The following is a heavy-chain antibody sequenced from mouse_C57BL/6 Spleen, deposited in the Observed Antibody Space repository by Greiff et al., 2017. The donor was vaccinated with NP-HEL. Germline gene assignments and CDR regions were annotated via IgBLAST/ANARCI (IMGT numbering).Heavy chain of an antibody. V-gene: IGHV1-61*01. D-gene: IGHD1-1*01. CDR3: ARLNYYGSGAY. CDR1: GYTFTSYW. Sequence: VQLQQPGAELVRPGSSVKLSCKASGYTFTSYWMDWVKQRPGQGLEWIGNIYPSDSETHYNQKFKDKATLTVDKSSSTAYMQLSSLTSEDSAVYYCARLNYYGSGAYWGQGTLVTVSA. CDR2: IYPSDSET. J-gene: IGHJ3*01.